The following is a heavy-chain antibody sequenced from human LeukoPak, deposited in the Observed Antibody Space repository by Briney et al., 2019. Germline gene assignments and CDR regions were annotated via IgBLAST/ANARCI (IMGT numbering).Heavy chain of an antibody. CDR2: INHSGST. J-gene: IGHJ3*02. CDR3: ARGYCSGGSCYYAFDI. V-gene: IGHV4-34*01. CDR1: GGSFSGYY. D-gene: IGHD2-15*01. Sequence: SETLSLTCAVYGGSFSGYYWSWIRQSPGKGLEWIGEINHSGSTNYNPSLKSRVTISVDTSKNQFSLKLSSVTAADTAVYYCARGYCSGGSCYYAFDIWGQGTMVTVSS.